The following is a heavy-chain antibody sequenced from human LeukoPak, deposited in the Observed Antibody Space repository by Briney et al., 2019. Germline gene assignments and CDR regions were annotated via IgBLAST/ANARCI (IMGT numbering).Heavy chain of an antibody. CDR2: ISWNSGSI. Sequence: GRSLRLSCAASGFTFDDYAMHWVRQAPGKGLEWVSDISWNSGSIGYADSVKGRFTISRDNAKNSLYLQMNSLRAEDTALYYCAKVGVGGSYRSYFDYWGQGTLVTVSS. V-gene: IGHV3-9*01. CDR3: AKVGVGGSYRSYFDY. D-gene: IGHD1-26*01. CDR1: GFTFDDYA. J-gene: IGHJ4*02.